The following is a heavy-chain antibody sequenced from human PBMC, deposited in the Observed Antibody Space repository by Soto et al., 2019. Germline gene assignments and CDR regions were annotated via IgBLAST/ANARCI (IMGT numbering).Heavy chain of an antibody. Sequence: VQLVQSGAEVKKPGSSVKVSCKASGGTFSNYPFIWVRQAPGQGLDWMGGIIPIFGTTDYGQRFQGRVTITADESTNTAYMELSSLRSDDTAVYSCARGLYGGGGCDSHFDYWGQGTLVTVSS. CDR2: IIPIFGTT. CDR3: ARGLYGGGGCDSHFDY. CDR1: GGTFSNYP. D-gene: IGHD2-21*02. V-gene: IGHV1-69*01. J-gene: IGHJ4*02.